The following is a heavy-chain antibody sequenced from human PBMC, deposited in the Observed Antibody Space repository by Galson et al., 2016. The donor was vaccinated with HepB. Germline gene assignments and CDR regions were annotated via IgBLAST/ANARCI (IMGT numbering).Heavy chain of an antibody. Sequence: QSGAEVKKPGESLKISCTGSGYNFVNYWIGWVRQMPGKGLEWMGIIYPIDSDARYSPSLQGQVTISVDKSNSTAYLELNSLKASDTAMYYCARQTNEYSGYDRSSFDYWGRGTLVTVSS. CDR1: GYNFVNYW. D-gene: IGHD5-12*01. V-gene: IGHV5-51*01. CDR3: ARQTNEYSGYDRSSFDY. CDR2: IYPIDSDA. J-gene: IGHJ4*02.